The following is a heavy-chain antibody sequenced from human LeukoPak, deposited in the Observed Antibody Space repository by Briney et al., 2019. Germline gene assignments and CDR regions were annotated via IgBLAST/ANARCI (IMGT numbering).Heavy chain of an antibody. V-gene: IGHV3-23*01. CDR3: AKELDPFYDFWSGYGY. D-gene: IGHD3-3*01. CDR2: ISGSGGST. Sequence: GGSLRLSCAASGFTFSSYAMSWVRQAPGKGLEWVSAISGSGGSTYYADSVKGRFTISRDNSKNTLYLQMNSLRAEDTAVYYCAKELDPFYDFWSGYGYWGQGALVTVSS. CDR1: GFTFSSYA. J-gene: IGHJ4*02.